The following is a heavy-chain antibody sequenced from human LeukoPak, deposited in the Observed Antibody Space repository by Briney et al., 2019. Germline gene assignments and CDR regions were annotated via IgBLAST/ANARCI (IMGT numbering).Heavy chain of an antibody. V-gene: IGHV3-23*01. CDR2: VISNGGST. J-gene: IGHJ4*02. D-gene: IGHD6-19*01. Sequence: GGSLRLSCAASGFTFSNYGMQWVRQAPGEGLQWVSSVISNGGSTYHADSVRGRFTISRDNSKNTLYLQMNSLRAEDTAIYYGGGGGGGLTVAGRRGIDYWGQGSLVIVSS. CDR1: GFTFSNYG. CDR3: GGGGGGLTVAGRRGIDY.